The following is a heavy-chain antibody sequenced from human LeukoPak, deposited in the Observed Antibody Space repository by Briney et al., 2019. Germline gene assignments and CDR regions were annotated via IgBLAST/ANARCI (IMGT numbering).Heavy chain of an antibody. CDR1: GFTFSSYA. J-gene: IGHJ3*02. CDR2: ISGSGGST. D-gene: IGHD6-13*01. V-gene: IGHV3-23*01. CDR3: AKDQGGVAAAPGAFDI. Sequence: GGSLRLSCAASGFTFSSYAMSWVRQAPGKGLEWVSAISGSGGSTYYADSVKGRFTISRDNSKNTLYLQMNSLRAEDTAVYYCAKDQGGVAAAPGAFDIWGQGTMVTVSS.